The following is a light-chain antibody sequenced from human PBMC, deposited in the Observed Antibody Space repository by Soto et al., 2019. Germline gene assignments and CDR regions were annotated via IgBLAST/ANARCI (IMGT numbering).Light chain of an antibody. Sequence: IGMRPSPATLSVSKGEKVTLSCMASQSLSNNVAWYQQKPAQAPRLLIYGASTRATGGPARFSGSGSGTEFTLTISSLQSEDFGVYYCQQYNNWPLTFGGGTKV. CDR2: GAS. J-gene: IGKJ4*01. CDR3: QQYNNWPLT. V-gene: IGKV3-15*01. CDR1: QSLSNN.